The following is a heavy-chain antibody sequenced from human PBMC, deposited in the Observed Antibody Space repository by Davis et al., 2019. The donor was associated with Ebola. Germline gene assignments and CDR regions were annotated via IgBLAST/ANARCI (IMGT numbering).Heavy chain of an antibody. CDR3: ARAGPMIPNHLDY. J-gene: IGHJ4*02. CDR1: GASISPYY. CDR2: LYYSGST. V-gene: IGHV4-59*01. D-gene: IGHD3-22*01. Sequence: SETLSLTCSVSGASISPYYWTWIRQPPGKGLEWIGNLYYSGSTNYNPSLKSRVTISVGTSKNQFSLKLSSVTAADMAVYYCARAGPMIPNHLDYWGQGMLVTVSS.